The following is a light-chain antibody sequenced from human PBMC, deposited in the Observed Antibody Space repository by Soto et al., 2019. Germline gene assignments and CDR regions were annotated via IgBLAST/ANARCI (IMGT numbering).Light chain of an antibody. J-gene: IGKJ4*02. V-gene: IGKV3-11*01. CDR1: QSISYY. Sequence: EIELTQSPATLSLSPGERATLSCRASQSISYYLAWYQQKPGQAPRLVIYGASNRATGIPDRFSGSGSGTDFTLTISRLEPEDFAVYCCQQRSSWPLTFGGGTKVDIK. CDR3: QQRSSWPLT. CDR2: GAS.